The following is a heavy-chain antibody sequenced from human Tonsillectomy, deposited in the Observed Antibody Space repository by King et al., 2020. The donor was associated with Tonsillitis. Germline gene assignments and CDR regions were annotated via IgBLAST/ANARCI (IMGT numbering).Heavy chain of an antibody. CDR1: GFTFSSYA. CDR2: ISYDGSKK. V-gene: IGHV3-30-3*01. J-gene: IGHJ4*02. Sequence: VQLVESGGGVVQPGRSLRLSCAASGFTFSSYAVHWVRQAPGKGLEWVAVISYDGSKKYFADSVKGRFTISRDDSKNTLYLQMNSLRAEDTAMYYCARDVRGVGGYDFDYWGQGTLVTVSS. CDR3: ARDVRGVGGYDFDY. D-gene: IGHD5-12*01.